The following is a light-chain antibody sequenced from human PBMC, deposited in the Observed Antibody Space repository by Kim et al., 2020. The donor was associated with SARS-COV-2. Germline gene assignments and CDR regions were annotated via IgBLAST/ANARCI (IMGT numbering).Light chain of an antibody. V-gene: IGKV3-20*01. CDR2: GAS. CDR1: QSVSSY. Sequence: EIVLTQSPDTLSLSPGERATLSCRASQSVSSYLAWYQQEPGQAPRLLSHGASSRATGIPDRFSGSGSGTDFTLTISRLEPEDFAVYYCQQYGSSPAPLTYGGGTKVDIK. J-gene: IGKJ4*01. CDR3: QQYGSSPAPLT.